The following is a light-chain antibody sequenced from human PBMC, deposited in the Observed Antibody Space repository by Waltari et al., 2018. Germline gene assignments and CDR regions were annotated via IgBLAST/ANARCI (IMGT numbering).Light chain of an antibody. Sequence: SYVVTQPPSVSVAPGETATIPWGGDNIRTHVGHCYPQKAGQAPLLVTFYDSDRPSGIPERFSGSNSGNTATLTISRVGAGDEASYYCHVWHPDVDPGVFGTGTEVTVL. J-gene: IGLJ1*01. V-gene: IGLV3-21*04. CDR3: HVWHPDVDPGV. CDR2: YDS. CDR1: NIRTHV.